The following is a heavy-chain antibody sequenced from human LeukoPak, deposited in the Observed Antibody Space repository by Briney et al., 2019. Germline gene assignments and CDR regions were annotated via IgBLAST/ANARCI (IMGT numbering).Heavy chain of an antibody. Sequence: GGSLRLSCAASGFTFSSYSMNWVRQAPGKGLEWVSYISSSSSTIYYADSVKGRFTISRDNAKNSLYLQMNSLRAEDTAVYYCARDLAGVEARGVVTDYWGQGTLVTVSS. D-gene: IGHD3-22*01. J-gene: IGHJ4*02. CDR2: ISSSSSTI. V-gene: IGHV3-48*01. CDR1: GFTFSSYS. CDR3: ARDLAGVEARGVVTDY.